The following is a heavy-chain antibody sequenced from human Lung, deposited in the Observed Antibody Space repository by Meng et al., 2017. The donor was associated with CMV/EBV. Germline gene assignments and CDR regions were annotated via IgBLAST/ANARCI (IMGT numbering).Heavy chain of an antibody. J-gene: IGHJ6*02. Sequence: ASVXVSXNASGYTFTGYNIHCLRHPPRQGLEWMGWINPHSGDTKYSEKFEGRVTLTRDTSISTAYMELSRLRSDDTAVFFCARLFHTTLGTNYYYGMDVWXQGTXVTVSS. CDR3: ARLFHTTLGTNYYYGMDV. D-gene: IGHD3-10*01. CDR2: INPHSGDT. CDR1: GYTFTGYN. V-gene: IGHV1-2*02.